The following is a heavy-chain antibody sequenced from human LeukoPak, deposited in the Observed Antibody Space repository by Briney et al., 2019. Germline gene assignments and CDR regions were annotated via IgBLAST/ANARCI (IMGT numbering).Heavy chain of an antibody. D-gene: IGHD6-19*01. J-gene: IGHJ4*02. CDR1: GFTFSSYA. CDR2: ISYDGSNK. V-gene: IGHV3-30*04. CDR3: AKDRKSSGWYGALGY. Sequence: GGSLRLSCAASGFTFSSYAMHWVRQAPGKGLEWVAVISYDGSNKYYADSVKGRFTISRDNSKNTLYLQMNSLRAEDTAVYYCAKDRKSSGWYGALGYWGQGTLVTVSS.